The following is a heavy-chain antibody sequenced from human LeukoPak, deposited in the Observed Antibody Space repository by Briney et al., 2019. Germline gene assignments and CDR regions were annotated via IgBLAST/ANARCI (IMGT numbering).Heavy chain of an antibody. CDR3: AVAPGDY. D-gene: IGHD2-21*01. Sequence: ASVRVSCKASGYTVTGYYMHWVRQAPGQGLEWMGWINPNTGDTHYAQKFQGRVTLTRDTSITTVYMELSRLTSDDTAIFYCAVAPGDYWGQGTLVTVSS. CDR2: INPNTGDT. V-gene: IGHV1-2*02. J-gene: IGHJ4*02. CDR1: GYTVTGYY.